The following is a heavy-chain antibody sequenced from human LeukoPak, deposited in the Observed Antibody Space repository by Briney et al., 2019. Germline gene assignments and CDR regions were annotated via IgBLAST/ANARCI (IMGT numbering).Heavy chain of an antibody. CDR1: GFTFSSYA. J-gene: IGHJ4*02. CDR2: ISGGGSST. CDR3: AKGPHDHGDYFDY. D-gene: IGHD4-17*01. Sequence: GGSLRLSCAASGFTFSSYAMNWVRQAPGKGLEWVSVISGGGSSTYYADSVKGRFTISRDNSKNTLYLQMNSLRADDTAVYYCAKGPHDHGDYFDYWGQGTLVTVSS. V-gene: IGHV3-23*01.